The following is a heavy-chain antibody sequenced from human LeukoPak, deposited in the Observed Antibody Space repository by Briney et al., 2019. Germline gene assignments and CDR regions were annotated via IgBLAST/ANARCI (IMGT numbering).Heavy chain of an antibody. V-gene: IGHV4-34*01. CDR3: ARGMPRGKYYFDY. J-gene: IGHJ4*02. CDR1: GGSFSGYY. D-gene: IGHD2-2*01. Sequence: SETLSLTCAVHGGSFSGYYWSWIRQPPGKGLEWIGEINHSGSTNYNPSLKSRVTISVDTSKNQFSLKLSSVTAADTAVYYCARGMPRGKYYFDYWGQGTLVTVSS. CDR2: INHSGST.